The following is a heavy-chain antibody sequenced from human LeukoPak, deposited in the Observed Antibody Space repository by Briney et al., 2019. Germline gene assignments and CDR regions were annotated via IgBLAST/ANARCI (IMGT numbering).Heavy chain of an antibody. Sequence: PSETLSLTCAVYGGSFSGYYWSWIRQPPGKGLEWIGEINHSGSTNYNPSLKSRVTISVDTSKNQFSLKLSSVTAADTAVYYCARGFGAGYSSGWYVYWGQGTLVTVSS. V-gene: IGHV4-34*01. J-gene: IGHJ4*02. CDR2: INHSGST. CDR1: GGSFSGYY. CDR3: ARGFGAGYSSGWYVY. D-gene: IGHD6-19*01.